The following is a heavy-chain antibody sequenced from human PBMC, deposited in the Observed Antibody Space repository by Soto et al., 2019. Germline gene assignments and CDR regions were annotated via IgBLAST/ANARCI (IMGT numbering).Heavy chain of an antibody. CDR3: ARFSGSYNDRYFDY. D-gene: IGHD1-26*01. CDR2: IHYTGTA. V-gene: IGHV4-59*01. CDR1: GGSMSSYY. J-gene: IGHJ4*02. Sequence: KPSETLSLTCTVSGGSMSSYYWSWIRQPPGKGLEWIGYIHYTGTANYNPSLKSRVTISVDTSKSQFSLTLSSVTAADTAVYYCARFSGSYNDRYFDYWGQGTLVTVS.